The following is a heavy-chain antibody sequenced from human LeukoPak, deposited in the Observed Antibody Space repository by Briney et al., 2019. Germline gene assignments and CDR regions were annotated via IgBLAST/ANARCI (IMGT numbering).Heavy chain of an antibody. V-gene: IGHV3-30-3*01. CDR2: ISYDGSNK. CDR3: ARRWGIPKFDY. Sequence: GGSLRLSCAASGFTFSSYAMHWVRQAPGKGLEWVAVISYDGSNKYYADSVKGRFTISRDNSKNTLYLQMNSLRPEDTAVYYCARRWGIPKFDYWGQGTLVTVSS. CDR1: GFTFSSYA. J-gene: IGHJ4*02. D-gene: IGHD3-16*01.